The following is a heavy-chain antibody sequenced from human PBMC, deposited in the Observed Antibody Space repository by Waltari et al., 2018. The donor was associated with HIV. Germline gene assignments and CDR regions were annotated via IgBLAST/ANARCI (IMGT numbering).Heavy chain of an antibody. CDR1: GFLVSGNS. V-gene: IGHV3-66*01. D-gene: IGHD2-8*01. J-gene: IGHJ6*02. CDR2: IYSDGST. Sequence: EVQLVESGGGSVQTGKSLILACAASGFLVSGNSLSWVRQAPGKGLEWVAVIYSDGSTNYADSVKGRFTISREKSTNALYLQMSSLKVEDTAVYYCARDPAAGRVNGPYYYGLDVWGRGTTVTVSS. CDR3: ARDPAAGRVNGPYYYGLDV.